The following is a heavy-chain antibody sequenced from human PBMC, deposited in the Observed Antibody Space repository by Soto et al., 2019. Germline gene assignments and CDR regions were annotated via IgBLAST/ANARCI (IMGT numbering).Heavy chain of an antibody. J-gene: IGHJ4*02. CDR3: ARRGIADKNFDY. D-gene: IGHD6-13*01. Sequence: SETLSLTCTVSGGSISSGGYYWSWIRQHPGKGLEWIGYIYYSGSTYYNPSLKSRVTISVDTSKNQFSLKLSSVTAADTAVYYCARRGIADKNFDYWGQGTLVTVSS. V-gene: IGHV4-31*03. CDR1: GGSISSGGYY. CDR2: IYYSGST.